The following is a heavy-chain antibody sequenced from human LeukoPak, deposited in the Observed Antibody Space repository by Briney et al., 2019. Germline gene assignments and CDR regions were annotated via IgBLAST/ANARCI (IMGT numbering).Heavy chain of an antibody. Sequence: SQTLSLTCTVSGGSISSGGYYWSWIRQHPGKGLEWIGYIYYSGSTYYNPSLKSRVTISVDTSKNQFSLKLSSVTAADTAVYYCARGLVVPAAPYYFDYWGQGTLVTVSS. CDR2: IYYSGST. CDR3: ARGLVVPAAPYYFDY. D-gene: IGHD2-2*01. J-gene: IGHJ4*02. CDR1: GGSISSGGYY. V-gene: IGHV4-31*03.